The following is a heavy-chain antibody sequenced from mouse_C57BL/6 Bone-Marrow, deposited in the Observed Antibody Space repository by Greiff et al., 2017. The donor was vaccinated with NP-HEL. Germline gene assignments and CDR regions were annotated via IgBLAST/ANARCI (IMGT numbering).Heavy chain of an antibody. J-gene: IGHJ4*01. CDR3: AKRDDYDGYYYAMDY. V-gene: IGHV2-4*01. Sequence: QVQLQQSGPGLVQPSQSLSITCTVSGFSLTSYGVHWVRQPPGKGLEWLGVIWSGGSTDYNAAFISRLSISKDNSKSQVFFKMNSLQADDTAIYYCAKRDDYDGYYYAMDYWGQGTSVTVSS. CDR2: IWSGGST. D-gene: IGHD2-4*01. CDR1: GFSLTSYG.